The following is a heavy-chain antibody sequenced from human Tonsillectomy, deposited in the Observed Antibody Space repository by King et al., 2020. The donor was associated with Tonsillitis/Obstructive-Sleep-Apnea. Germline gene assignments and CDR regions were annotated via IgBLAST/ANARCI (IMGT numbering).Heavy chain of an antibody. CDR3: ARGDYYDSSGSDY. J-gene: IGHJ4*02. Sequence: VQLVESGAEVKKPGASVKVSCKASGYTFTGYYMHWVRQAPGQGLEWMGWINPNSGGTNYAQKFQGRVTMTRDTSISKTYMELSRLRSDDTAVYYCARGDYYDSSGSDYWGQGTLVTVSS. D-gene: IGHD3-22*01. V-gene: IGHV1-2*02. CDR2: INPNSGGT. CDR1: GYTFTGYY.